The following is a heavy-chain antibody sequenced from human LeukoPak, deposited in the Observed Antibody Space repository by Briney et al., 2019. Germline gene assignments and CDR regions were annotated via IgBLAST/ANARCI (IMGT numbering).Heavy chain of an antibody. J-gene: IGHJ4*02. Sequence: GASVMVSCKASGYDFSRYDINWVRQAPGQGLEWMGWINPNRGATNYAQKFQGRVTMTRDTSISTAYMELGRLRSDDTAVYYCARPENSAHDWDYFDYWGQGTLVTVSS. CDR1: GYDFSRYD. D-gene: IGHD5-12*01. CDR2: INPNRGAT. CDR3: ARPENSAHDWDYFDY. V-gene: IGHV1-2*02.